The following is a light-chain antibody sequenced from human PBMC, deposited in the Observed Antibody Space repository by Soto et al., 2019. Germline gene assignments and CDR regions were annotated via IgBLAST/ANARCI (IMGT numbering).Light chain of an antibody. Sequence: EIQMTQSPTSLSASVGDRVTITCRASQGIRKFVAWYQQKPGKAPRLLIYAASPLQSGVPSRFSGSGSGTDFTLTIRRLQYDDVASYCCQKYSSFPIFGHGTKVEIK. CDR3: QKYSSFPI. J-gene: IGKJ3*01. CDR2: AAS. CDR1: QGIRKF. V-gene: IGKV1-27*01.